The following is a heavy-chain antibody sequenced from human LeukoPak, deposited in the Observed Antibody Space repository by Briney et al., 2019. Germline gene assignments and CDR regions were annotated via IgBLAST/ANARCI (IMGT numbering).Heavy chain of an antibody. D-gene: IGHD3-10*01. CDR1: GGSFSGYY. J-gene: IGHJ6*03. CDR3: ARRVVRGVIIRSYYYMDV. V-gene: IGHV4-34*01. Sequence: SETLSLTCAVYGGSFSGYYWSWIRQPPGKGLEWIGEINHSGSTNYNPSLKSRVTISVDTSKNQFSLKLSSVTAADTAVYYCARRVVRGVIIRSYYYMDVWGKGTTVTISS. CDR2: INHSGST.